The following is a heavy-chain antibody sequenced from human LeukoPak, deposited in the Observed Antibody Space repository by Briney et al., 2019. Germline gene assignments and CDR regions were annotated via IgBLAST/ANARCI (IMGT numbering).Heavy chain of an antibody. J-gene: IGHJ5*02. CDR2: ISSSSSYI. Sequence: GGSLRLSCAASGFTFSSYSMNLVRQAPGKGLEWVSSISSSSSYIYYADSVKGRFTISRDNAKNSLHLQMNSLRAEDTAVYYCARLRQTSYNWNDPWGQGTLVTVSS. D-gene: IGHD3-16*01. CDR3: ARLRQTSYNWNDP. V-gene: IGHV3-21*01. CDR1: GFTFSSYS.